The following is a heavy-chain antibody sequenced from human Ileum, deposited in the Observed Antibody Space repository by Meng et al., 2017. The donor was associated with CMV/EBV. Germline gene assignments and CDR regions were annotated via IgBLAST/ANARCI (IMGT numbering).Heavy chain of an antibody. J-gene: IGHJ4*02. CDR3: ARIAWNVAAF. D-gene: IGHD1-1*01. V-gene: IGHV6-1*01. Sequence: QIHLQQSGPGLVKPSQTLSLTCDISGDSVSSNSAAWNWIRQSPSRGLEWLGRTYYRSKWYNDYAASVESRITINLDTSKNQFSLQLNSVTPDDTAVYYCARIAWNVAAFWGQGTLVTVSS. CDR2: TYYRSKWYN. CDR1: GDSVSSNSAA.